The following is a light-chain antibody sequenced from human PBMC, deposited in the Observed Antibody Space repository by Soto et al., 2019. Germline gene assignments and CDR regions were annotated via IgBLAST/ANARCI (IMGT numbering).Light chain of an antibody. CDR3: QHRSIWLA. J-gene: IGKJ4*01. CDR1: QSINRW. V-gene: IGKV1-5*01. Sequence: DIQMTQSPSTLSASVGDRVTITCRASQSINRWLAWYQQKPGKAPKLLITDASSLESGVPSRFSGSGSGTEFTPTISGLQPDDSATYYCQHRSIWLAFGGGTKVEIK. CDR2: DAS.